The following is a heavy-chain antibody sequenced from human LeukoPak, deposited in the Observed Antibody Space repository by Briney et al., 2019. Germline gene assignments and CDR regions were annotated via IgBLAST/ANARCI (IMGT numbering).Heavy chain of an antibody. CDR3: ARGYSSSWYLGWFDP. CDR2: ISSSSSYI. V-gene: IGHV3-21*01. CDR1: GFTFSSYS. D-gene: IGHD6-13*01. Sequence: MPGGSLRLSCAASGFTFSSYSMNWVRQAPGKGLEGVSSISSSSSYIYYADSDKGRFNISRDNAKNSLYLQMNSLRAEDTAVYYCARGYSSSWYLGWFDPWGQGTLVTVSS. J-gene: IGHJ5*02.